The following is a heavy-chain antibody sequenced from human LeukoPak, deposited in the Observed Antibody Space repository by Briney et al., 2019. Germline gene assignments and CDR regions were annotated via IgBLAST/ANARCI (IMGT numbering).Heavy chain of an antibody. CDR1: GYSFTSYW. Sequence: PGESLKISCKGSGYSFTSYWIGWVRQMPGKGLEWMGIIYPGDSDTRYSPSFQGQVTISADKSISTAYLQWSSLKASDTAMYYCASSPNRGAARPAGAFDIWGQGTMVTVSS. V-gene: IGHV5-51*01. CDR3: ASSPNRGAARPAGAFDI. J-gene: IGHJ3*02. CDR2: IYPGDSDT. D-gene: IGHD6-6*01.